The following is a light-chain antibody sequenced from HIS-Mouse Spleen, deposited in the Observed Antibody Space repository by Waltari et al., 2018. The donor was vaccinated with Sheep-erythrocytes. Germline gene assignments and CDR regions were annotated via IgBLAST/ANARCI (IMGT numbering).Light chain of an antibody. Sequence: QSALTQPRSVSGSPGQSVTISCTGTSSDVGGYNHVPWYQQHPGKAPKLMIYDVSKRPSGVPDRFSGSKSGNTASLTISGLQAEDEADYYCCSYAGSYNHVFGTGAKVTVL. CDR3: CSYAGSYNHV. V-gene: IGLV2-11*01. J-gene: IGLJ1*01. CDR1: SSDVGGYNH. CDR2: DVS.